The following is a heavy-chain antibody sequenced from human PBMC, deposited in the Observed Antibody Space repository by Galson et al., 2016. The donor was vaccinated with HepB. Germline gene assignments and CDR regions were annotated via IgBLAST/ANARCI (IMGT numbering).Heavy chain of an antibody. Sequence: SVKVSCKASGYTFTDYYLHWVRQAPGQGLEWMGWINPKFDTANYAQRFQGRVTITADESTSTAYMELSSLRSEDTAVYFCARETVTTDYYYYYGMDVWGQGTTVTVSS. CDR1: GYTFTDYY. CDR3: ARETVTTDYYYYYGMDV. V-gene: IGHV1-69*13. J-gene: IGHJ6*02. CDR2: INPKFDTA. D-gene: IGHD4-11*01.